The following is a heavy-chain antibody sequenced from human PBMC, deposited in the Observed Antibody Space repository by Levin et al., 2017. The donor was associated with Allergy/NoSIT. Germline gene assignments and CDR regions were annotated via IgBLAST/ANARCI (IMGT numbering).Heavy chain of an antibody. CDR1: GFTFSSYG. Sequence: GESLKISCAASGFTFSSYGMHWVRQAPGKGLEWVAVISYDGSNKYYADSVKGRFTISRDNSKNTLYLQMNSLRAEDTAVYYCAKDRTTYSSSWYTYFQHWGQGTLVTVSS. CDR3: AKDRTTYSSSWYTYFQH. D-gene: IGHD6-13*01. CDR2: ISYDGSNK. V-gene: IGHV3-30*18. J-gene: IGHJ1*01.